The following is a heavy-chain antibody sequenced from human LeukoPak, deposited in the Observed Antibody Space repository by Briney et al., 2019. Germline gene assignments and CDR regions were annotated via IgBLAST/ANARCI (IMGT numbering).Heavy chain of an antibody. D-gene: IGHD3-22*01. Sequence: PSETLSLTCTVSGGSISSYYWSWIRQPAGKGLEWIGRIYTSGSTNYNPSLKSRVTMSVDTSKNQFSLKLSSVTAADTAVYYCARDGPPNQYYYDSSGYDGYYYGMDVWGQGTTVTVSS. CDR2: IYTSGST. CDR3: ARDGPPNQYYYDSSGYDGYYYGMDV. CDR1: GGSISSYY. V-gene: IGHV4-4*07. J-gene: IGHJ6*02.